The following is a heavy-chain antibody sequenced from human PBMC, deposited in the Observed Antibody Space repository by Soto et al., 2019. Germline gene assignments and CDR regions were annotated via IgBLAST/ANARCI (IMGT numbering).Heavy chain of an antibody. Sequence: SVKVSCKAPGGTFSSYAISWVRQAPGQGLEWMGGIIPIFGTANYAQKFQGRVTITADESTSTAYMELSSLRSEDTAVYYCARVPWLGYCISTSCYGSWFDPWGQGTLVTVSS. V-gene: IGHV1-69*13. CDR2: IIPIFGTA. J-gene: IGHJ5*02. CDR3: ARVPWLGYCISTSCYGSWFDP. D-gene: IGHD2-2*01. CDR1: GGTFSSYA.